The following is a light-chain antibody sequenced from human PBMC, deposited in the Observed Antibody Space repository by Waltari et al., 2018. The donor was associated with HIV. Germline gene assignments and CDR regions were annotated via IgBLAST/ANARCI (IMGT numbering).Light chain of an antibody. CDR3: TSYAGNNLI. CDR1: SSDVGAYNS. V-gene: IGLV2-8*01. J-gene: IGLJ2*01. Sequence: QSALTHPPSASGPPGQSVPISSAGTSSDVGAYNSVSWYQHHPGKAPKLLIAEVSKRPSGVPDRFSGSKSGNTASLTVSGLQAEDEADYYCTSYAGNNLIFGGGTKMTVL. CDR2: EVS.